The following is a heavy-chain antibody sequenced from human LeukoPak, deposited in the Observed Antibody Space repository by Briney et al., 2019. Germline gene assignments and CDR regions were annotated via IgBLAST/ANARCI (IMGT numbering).Heavy chain of an antibody. CDR1: GGSISSGDYY. V-gene: IGHV4-30-4*01. CDR2: IYYSGST. D-gene: IGHD6-6*01. CDR3: ASSSEFSPFDY. Sequence: SETLSLTCTVSGGSISSGDYYWSWLRQPPGKGLEWIGYIYYSGSTYYNPSLKSRVTISVDTSKNQFSLKLSSVTAAGTAVYYCASSSEFSPFDYWGQGTLVTVSS. J-gene: IGHJ4*02.